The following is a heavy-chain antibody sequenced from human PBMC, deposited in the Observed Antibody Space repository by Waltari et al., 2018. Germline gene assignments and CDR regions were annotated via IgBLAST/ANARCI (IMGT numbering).Heavy chain of an antibody. CDR3: AWLDEQLAVAGSGYFDY. D-gene: IGHD6-19*01. V-gene: IGHV1-69*14. CDR1: GGPFSSYA. J-gene: IGHJ4*02. CDR2: IIPIFGTA. Sequence: QVQLVQSGAEVKKPGSSVKVSCKASGGPFSSYAISWVRQAPGQGLEWRGGIIPIFGTANYAQKFQGRVTITADKSTSTAYMELSSLRSEDTAVYYCAWLDEQLAVAGSGYFDYWGQGTLVTVSS.